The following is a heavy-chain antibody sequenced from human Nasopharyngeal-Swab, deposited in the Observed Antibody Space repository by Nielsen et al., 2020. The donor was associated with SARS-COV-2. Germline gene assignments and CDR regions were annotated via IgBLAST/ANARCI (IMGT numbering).Heavy chain of an antibody. CDR2: INPGSGGT. J-gene: IGHJ6*02. D-gene: IGHD2-2*01. V-gene: IGHV1-46*02. CDR1: GYTFNNYY. Sequence: ASVKVSCKASGYTFNNYYIHWERQAPGQGLEWMGMINPGSGGTTYAQKFQGRVTMTRDTSTSTVFMDLSSLRSEDTAVYYCARRGRCSGSSCDMDVWGQGTTVTVSS. CDR3: ARRGRCSGSSCDMDV.